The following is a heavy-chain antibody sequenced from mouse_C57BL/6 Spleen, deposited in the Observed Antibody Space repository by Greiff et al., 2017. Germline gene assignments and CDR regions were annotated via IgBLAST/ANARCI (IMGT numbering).Heavy chain of an antibody. CDR3: AREWDY. V-gene: IGHV1-50*01. J-gene: IGHJ2*01. D-gene: IGHD1-3*01. CDR2: IDPSDSYT. CDR1: GYTFTSYW. Sequence: QVQLKQPGAELVKPGASVKLSCKASGYTFTSYWMQWVKQRPGQGLEWIGEIDPSDSYTNYNQKFKGKATLTVDTSSSTAYMQLSSLTSEDSAVYYCAREWDYWGQGTTLTVSS.